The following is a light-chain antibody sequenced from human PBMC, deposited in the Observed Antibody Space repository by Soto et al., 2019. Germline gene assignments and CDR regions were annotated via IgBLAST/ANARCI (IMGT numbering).Light chain of an antibody. V-gene: IGKV1-12*01. CDR2: AAS. CDR3: QQANSFPLT. J-gene: IGKJ4*01. CDR1: QDISNW. Sequence: DIQMTQSPSSVSASVGDRVTITCRASQDISNWLAWYQQKPGKAPKLLIYAASSLQSGVPSRFSGSGSGTDFTLAISSLQPDDFATYYCQQANSFPLTFGVGTKVEIK.